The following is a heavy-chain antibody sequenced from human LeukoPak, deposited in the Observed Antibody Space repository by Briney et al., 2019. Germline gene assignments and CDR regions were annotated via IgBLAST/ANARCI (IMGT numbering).Heavy chain of an antibody. J-gene: IGHJ4*02. CDR2: ISYDGSNK. Sequence: GGSLRLSCAASGFTFSSYAMSWVRQAPGKGLEWVAVISYDGSNKYYADSVKGRFTISRDNSKNTLYLQMNSLRAEDTAVYYCARDRFDTMDFDYWGRGTLVTVSS. CDR1: GFTFSSYA. V-gene: IGHV3-30*01. D-gene: IGHD3-10*01. CDR3: ARDRFDTMDFDY.